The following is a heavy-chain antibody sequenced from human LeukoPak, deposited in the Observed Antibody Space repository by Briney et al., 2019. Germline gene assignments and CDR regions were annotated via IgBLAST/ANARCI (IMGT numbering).Heavy chain of an antibody. CDR2: ITNRGSTI. CDR3: ARDRGVVVPAMGYYFDY. Sequence: TGGSLRLSCAASGFSLSDYCMSWIRQAPGKGLEWISYITNRGSTIFYTDSVKGRFTISRDNARNSLYLQLNSLRAEDTAVYYCARDRGVVVPAMGYYFDYWGQGALVTVSS. J-gene: IGHJ4*02. CDR1: GFSLSDYC. D-gene: IGHD2-21*02. V-gene: IGHV3-11*01.